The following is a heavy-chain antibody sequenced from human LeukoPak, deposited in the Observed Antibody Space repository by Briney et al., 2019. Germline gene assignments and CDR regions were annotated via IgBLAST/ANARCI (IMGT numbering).Heavy chain of an antibody. CDR3: ARDRGIAAEHTNFDY. CDR2: INSSGSTI. V-gene: IGHV3-11*01. Sequence: GGSLRLSCAASGFTFSDYYMSWIRQAPGKGLEWVSYINSSGSTIYYADSVKGRFTISRDNAKNSLYLQMNSLRAEDTAVYYCARDRGIAAEHTNFDYWGQGTLVTVSS. J-gene: IGHJ4*02. D-gene: IGHD6-13*01. CDR1: GFTFSDYY.